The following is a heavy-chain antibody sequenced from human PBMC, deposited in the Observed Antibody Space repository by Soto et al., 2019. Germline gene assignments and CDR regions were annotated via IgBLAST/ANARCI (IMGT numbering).Heavy chain of an antibody. CDR3: AKYGGAVAFYYYYYGMDV. Sequence: WGSLRLSCAASGFTFSSYAMSWVRQAPGKGLEWVSAISGSGGSTYYADSVKGRFTISRDNSKNTLYLQMNSLRAEDTAVYYCAKYGGAVAFYYYYYGMDVWGQGTTVTVSS. V-gene: IGHV3-23*01. CDR1: GFTFSSYA. D-gene: IGHD6-19*01. J-gene: IGHJ6*02. CDR2: ISGSGGST.